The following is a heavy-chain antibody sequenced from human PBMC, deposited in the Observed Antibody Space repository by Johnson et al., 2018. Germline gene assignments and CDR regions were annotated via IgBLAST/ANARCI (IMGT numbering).Heavy chain of an antibody. Sequence: EVQLVESVAAVSKTGESLKISCEAYGYEFSDYWIGWVRQMPGKGLEWMGVIYPDDSDTTYSPSFQGHVTISAARSVSTVFLQWNSLKASDSAMYYCVRRGPPDDSSGYAAFDVWGQGTMVTVSA. V-gene: IGHV5-51*01. CDR2: IYPDDSDT. CDR1: GYEFSDYW. J-gene: IGHJ3*01. D-gene: IGHD3-22*01. CDR3: VRRGPPDDSSGYAAFDV.